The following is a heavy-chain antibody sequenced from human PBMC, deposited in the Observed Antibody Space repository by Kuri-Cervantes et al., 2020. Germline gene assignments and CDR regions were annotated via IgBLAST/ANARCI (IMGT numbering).Heavy chain of an antibody. D-gene: IGHD3-10*01. J-gene: IGHJ6*02. CDR3: ARDRGGGMDV. CDR1: GFTFSSSW. V-gene: IGHV3-52*01. Sequence: GESLKISCAASGFTFSSSWMHWVCQAPEKGLEWVADIKCDGSEKYYVDSVKGRLTISRDNAKNSLYLQMNSLRAEDTAVYYCARDRGGGMDVWGQGTTVTVSS. CDR2: IKCDGSEK.